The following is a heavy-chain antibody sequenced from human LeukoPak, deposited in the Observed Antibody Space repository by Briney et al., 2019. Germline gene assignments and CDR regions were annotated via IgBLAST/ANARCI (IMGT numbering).Heavy chain of an antibody. Sequence: GGSLRLSCTASGFTFGDYAMSWVRQAPGKGLGWVGFIRSKAYGGTTEYAASVKGRFTISRDDSKSIAYLQMNSLKTEDTAVYYCTRVIVGAFSPYDPWGQGTLVTVSS. CDR1: GFTFGDYA. CDR2: IRSKAYGGTT. J-gene: IGHJ5*02. D-gene: IGHD1-26*01. CDR3: TRVIVGAFSPYDP. V-gene: IGHV3-49*04.